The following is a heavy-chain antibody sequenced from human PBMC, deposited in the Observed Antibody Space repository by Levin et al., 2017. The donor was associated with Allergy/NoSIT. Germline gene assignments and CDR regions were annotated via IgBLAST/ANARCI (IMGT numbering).Heavy chain of an antibody. CDR3: AKDLSFGYSTLPHDAFDV. CDR1: GFIFTNYA. CDR2: TSGSGATT. V-gene: IGHV3-23*01. D-gene: IGHD4-11*01. Sequence: GGSLRLSCAASGFIFTNYAISWVRQAPGKGLEWVSSTSGSGATTYYADSVKGRFTISRDNTKNTLYLQMDRLRAEDTAFYYCAKDLSFGYSTLPHDAFDVWGQGTMVTVSS. J-gene: IGHJ3*01.